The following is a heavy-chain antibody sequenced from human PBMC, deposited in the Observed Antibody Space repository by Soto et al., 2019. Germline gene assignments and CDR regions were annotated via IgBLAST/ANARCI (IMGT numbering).Heavy chain of an antibody. Sequence: EVQLLESGGGLVQPGGSLRLSCAASGFTFSSYAMSWVRQAPGKGLGWVSAISGSGGTTYYAGSVKGRFTFSRDNSKDTLYLQMTSLRAEDTAVYYCAKTANGWFSAFDIWGQGTMVTVSS. CDR1: GFTFSSYA. CDR2: ISGSGGTT. CDR3: AKTANGWFSAFDI. J-gene: IGHJ3*02. V-gene: IGHV3-23*01. D-gene: IGHD6-19*01.